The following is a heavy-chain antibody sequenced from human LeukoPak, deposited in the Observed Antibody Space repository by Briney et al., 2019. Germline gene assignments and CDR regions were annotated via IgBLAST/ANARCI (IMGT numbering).Heavy chain of an antibody. V-gene: IGHV4-39*07. CDR1: GGSISTSNYY. D-gene: IGHD1-26*01. CDR2: IFYSGST. Sequence: KPSETLSLTCTVSGGSISTSNYYWGWIRQPPGKGLEWIGNIFYSGSTYYSPSLKSRVTISVDTSKNQFSLKLSSVTAGDTAVYFCAREGGSRISWNKLLEWGQGILVTVSS. CDR3: AREGGSRISWNKLLE. J-gene: IGHJ4*02.